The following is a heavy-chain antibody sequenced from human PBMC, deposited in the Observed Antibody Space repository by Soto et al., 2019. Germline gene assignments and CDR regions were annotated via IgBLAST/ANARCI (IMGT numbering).Heavy chain of an antibody. J-gene: IGHJ6*02. V-gene: IGHV1-69*13. Sequence: SVKASCKASGCTFSSYAISWVRQAPGQGLEWMGGIIPIFGTANYAQKFQGRVTITADESTSTAYMELSSLRSEDTAVYYCARVFVAARRDYGMDVWGQGNRFTVFS. CDR3: ARVFVAARRDYGMDV. CDR2: IIPIFGTA. D-gene: IGHD6-6*01. CDR1: GCTFSSYA.